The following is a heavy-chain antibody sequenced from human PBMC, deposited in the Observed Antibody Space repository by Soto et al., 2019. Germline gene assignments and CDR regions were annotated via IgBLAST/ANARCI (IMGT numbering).Heavy chain of an antibody. J-gene: IGHJ4*02. V-gene: IGHV3-74*01. Sequence: EVQLVESGRGLVQPGGSLRLSCAASGFTFSTYWMHWVRQAPGKGLVWVSRLDNDGTNTRYADSVKGRFTVSRDNGKNTVYLQMDSLRAEDTAVYYCARDGGTYFDYWGQGTLVTVSS. CDR3: ARDGGTYFDY. CDR2: LDNDGTNT. CDR1: GFTFSTYW. D-gene: IGHD3-16*01.